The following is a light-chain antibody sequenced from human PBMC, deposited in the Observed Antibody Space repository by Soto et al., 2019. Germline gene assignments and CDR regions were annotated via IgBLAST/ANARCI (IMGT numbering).Light chain of an antibody. J-gene: IGLJ1*01. CDR2: EVS. V-gene: IGLV2-14*03. CDR1: SSDIGAYDL. CDR3: TSFAPGRIYV. Sequence: QSVRTQPASVSGSPGQSITISCSGTSSDIGAYDLVSWYQQHPGRAPKLIIYEVSHRFSGLSYRFSGSKSGNTASLTISGLQAEDEGYYSCTSFAPGRIYVFGSGTKVTVL.